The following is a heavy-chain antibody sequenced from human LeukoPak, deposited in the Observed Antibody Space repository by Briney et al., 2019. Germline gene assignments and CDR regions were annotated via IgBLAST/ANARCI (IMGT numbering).Heavy chain of an antibody. CDR1: GFTFSSYW. CDR3: AKDAGIIAAAYFDY. Sequence: GGSLRLSCAASGFTFSSYWMSWVRQAPGKGLEWVANIKKDGSEKYYVDSVKGRFTTSRDNSKNTLYLQMNSLRAEDTAVYYCAKDAGIIAAAYFDYWGQGTLVTVSS. D-gene: IGHD6-13*01. V-gene: IGHV3-7*03. CDR2: IKKDGSEK. J-gene: IGHJ4*02.